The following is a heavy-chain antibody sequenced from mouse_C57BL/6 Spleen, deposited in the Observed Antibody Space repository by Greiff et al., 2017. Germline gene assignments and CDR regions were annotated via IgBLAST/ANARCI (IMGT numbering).Heavy chain of an antibody. J-gene: IGHJ4*01. CDR1: GYTFTSYW. CDR2: IDPSDSYT. Sequence: QVQLKQPGAELVMPGASVKLSCKASGYTFTSYWMHWVKQRPGQGLEWIGEIDPSDSYTNYNQKFKGKSTLTVDKSSSTAYMQLSSLTSEDSAVYYCARSDLLGAMDYWGQGTSVTVSS. D-gene: IGHD2-1*01. V-gene: IGHV1-69*01. CDR3: ARSDLLGAMDY.